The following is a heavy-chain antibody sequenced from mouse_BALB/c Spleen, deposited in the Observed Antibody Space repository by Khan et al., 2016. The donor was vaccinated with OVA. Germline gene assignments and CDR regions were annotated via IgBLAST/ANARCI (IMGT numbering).Heavy chain of an antibody. CDR2: ISDGGSST. D-gene: IGHD1-1*02. Sequence: EVELVESGGGLVKPGGSLKLSCAASGFTFSDYYMYWVRQTPEKRLEWVATISDGGSSTYYFDSVKGRFTISRDNAKNSLYLQMSNLKSEDTAIYYCARAGYGGFAYWGQGTLVTVSA. CDR3: ARAGYGGFAY. J-gene: IGHJ3*01. CDR1: GFTFSDYY. V-gene: IGHV5-4*02.